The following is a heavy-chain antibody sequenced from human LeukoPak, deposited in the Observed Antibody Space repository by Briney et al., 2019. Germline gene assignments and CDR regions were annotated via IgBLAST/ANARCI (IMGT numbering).Heavy chain of an antibody. CDR2: ISAYNGNT. D-gene: IGHD1-26*01. Sequence: ASVKVSCKASGYTFTDYGITWVRQTPTQGLQWMGWISAYNGNTNYAQDIQGRATMTTDTSTTTAYMELRNLRSDDTAVYYCAGGGRWESHTDYWGQGTLVTVSS. V-gene: IGHV1-18*01. CDR1: GYTFTDYG. J-gene: IGHJ4*02. CDR3: AGGGRWESHTDY.